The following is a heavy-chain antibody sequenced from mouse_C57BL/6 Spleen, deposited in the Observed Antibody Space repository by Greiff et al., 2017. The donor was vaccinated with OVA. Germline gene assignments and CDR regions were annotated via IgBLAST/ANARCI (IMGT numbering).Heavy chain of an antibody. D-gene: IGHD2-5*01. CDR1: GFSLTSYG. V-gene: IGHV2-5*01. CDR2: IWRGGST. CDR3: AKKVYSNYDAMDY. J-gene: IGHJ4*01. Sequence: VMLVESGPGLVQPSQSLSITCTVSGFSLTSYGVHWVRQSPGKGLEWLGVIWRGGSTDYNAAFMSRLSITKDNSKSQVFFKMNSLQADDTAIYYCAKKVYSNYDAMDYWGQGTSVTVSS.